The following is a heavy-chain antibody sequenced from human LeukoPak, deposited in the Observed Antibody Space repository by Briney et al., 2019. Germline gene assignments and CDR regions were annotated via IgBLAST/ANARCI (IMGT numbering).Heavy chain of an antibody. CDR2: IIPIFGTA. V-gene: IGHV1-69*01. CDR3: AIDTVVTPNYYYYYGMDV. D-gene: IGHD4-23*01. Sequence: GSSVKVSCKASGYTFSSYAISWVRQAPGQGLEWMGGIIPIFGTANYAQKFQGRVTITADESTSTAYMELSSLRSEDTAVYYCAIDTVVTPNYYYYYGMDVWGQGTTVTVS. J-gene: IGHJ6*02. CDR1: GYTFSSYA.